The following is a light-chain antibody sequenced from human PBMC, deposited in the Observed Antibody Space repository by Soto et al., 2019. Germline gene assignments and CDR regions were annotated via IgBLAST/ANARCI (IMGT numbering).Light chain of an antibody. J-gene: IGLJ1*01. V-gene: IGLV2-23*02. CDR2: EVS. Sequence: QSVLTQPASVSGSPGQSITISCTGTSSDVGSYNLVSWYQQHPGKAPKLMIHEVSERPSGVSNRFSASKSGNTASLTISGLQAEDEADYYCCSYAGSSTYLYVFGTGTKVTVL. CDR3: CSYAGSSTYLYV. CDR1: SSDVGSYNL.